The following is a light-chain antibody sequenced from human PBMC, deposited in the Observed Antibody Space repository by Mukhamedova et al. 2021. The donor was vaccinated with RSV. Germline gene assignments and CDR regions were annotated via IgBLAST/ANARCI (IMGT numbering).Light chain of an antibody. CDR3: QQRAGWPLT. CDR1: QSVVTS. CDR2: DAS. V-gene: IGKV3-11*01. Sequence: GERATLSCRASQSVVTSLAWHQQKPGQPPRLLIFDASNRSPGVPARFSGSGSESDFTRTISSLEPEDFADYYCQQRAGWPLTFGPG. J-gene: IGKJ3*01.